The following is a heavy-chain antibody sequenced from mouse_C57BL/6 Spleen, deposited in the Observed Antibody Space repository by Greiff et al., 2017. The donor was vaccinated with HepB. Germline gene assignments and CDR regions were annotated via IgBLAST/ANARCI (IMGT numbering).Heavy chain of an antibody. CDR2: IDPNSGGT. Sequence: QVQLKQPGAELVKPGASVKLSCKASGYTFTSYWMHWVKQRPGRGLEWIGRIDPNSGGTKYNEKFKSKATLTVDKPSSTAYMQLSSLTSEDSAVYYCARKRSSGYSYYFDYWGQGTTLTVSS. CDR3: ARKRSSGYSYYFDY. D-gene: IGHD3-2*02. CDR1: GYTFTSYW. J-gene: IGHJ2*01. V-gene: IGHV1-72*01.